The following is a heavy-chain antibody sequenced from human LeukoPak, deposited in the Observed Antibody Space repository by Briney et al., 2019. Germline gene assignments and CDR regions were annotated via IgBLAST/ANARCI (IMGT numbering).Heavy chain of an antibody. Sequence: SQTLSLTCTVSGGSISSGRHYWTWIRQLPGKGLEWIGYIFYSGSTYYNPSLKSRVTISVDTSKNQFSLKINSVTAADTAVYYCASRSPPGESGYFDYWGQGTLVTVSS. V-gene: IGHV4-31*03. J-gene: IGHJ4*02. CDR2: IFYSGST. D-gene: IGHD2-21*01. CDR1: GGSISSGRHY. CDR3: ASRSPPGESGYFDY.